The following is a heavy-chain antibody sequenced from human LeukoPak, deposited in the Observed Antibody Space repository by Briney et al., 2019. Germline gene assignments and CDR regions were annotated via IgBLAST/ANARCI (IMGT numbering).Heavy chain of an antibody. V-gene: IGHV3-30*18. CDR2: ISYDGSHK. Sequence: GGSLRLSCAAPGFTFSGYGMHWVRQTPGKGLEWVAVISYDGSHKYYADSVKDRFAISRDSSKNTLYLQMNSLRAEDTAVYYCAKDSCGGDCYSFDYWGQGTLVTVSS. CDR1: GFTFSGYG. D-gene: IGHD2-21*02. J-gene: IGHJ4*02. CDR3: AKDSCGGDCYSFDY.